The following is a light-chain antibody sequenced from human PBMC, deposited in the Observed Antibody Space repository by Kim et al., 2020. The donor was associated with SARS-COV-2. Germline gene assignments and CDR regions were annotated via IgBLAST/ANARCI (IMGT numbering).Light chain of an antibody. CDR1: QGISNH. CDR3: QKYNIAPHA. V-gene: IGKV1-27*01. J-gene: IGKJ1*01. Sequence: DIQMTQSPSSLSASVGDRVTITCRASQGISNHLAWYQQKPGKVPKLLIYAASTLHSGVPSRFSGSGSGTDFALNISSLQPEDVATYYCQKYNIAPHAFGQGTKVDIK. CDR2: AAS.